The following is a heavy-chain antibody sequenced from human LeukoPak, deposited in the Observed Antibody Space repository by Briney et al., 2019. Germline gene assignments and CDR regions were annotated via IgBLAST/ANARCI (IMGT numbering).Heavy chain of an antibody. V-gene: IGHV3-23*01. CDR3: AKGPQQLVPRYFDY. Sequence: GGSLRLSCAASGFTFSSYAMSWVRQAPGKGLEWVSAISGSGGSTYYADSVKGRFTISRENSKNTLCLQKNSLRGEHTAVYYCAKGPQQLVPRYFDYWGQGTLVTVSS. J-gene: IGHJ4*02. CDR1: GFTFSSYA. CDR2: ISGSGGST. D-gene: IGHD6-13*01.